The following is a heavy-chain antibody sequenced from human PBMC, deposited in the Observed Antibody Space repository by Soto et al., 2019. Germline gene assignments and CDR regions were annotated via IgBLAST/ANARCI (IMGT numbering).Heavy chain of an antibody. Sequence: QVQLVQSGAEVKKPGSSVKVSCKTSGVSFNNNGIGWVRQAPGHGLEWMGGVSPPFRTSNYARKFQGRISITADATTGTVNMELSSLKSEDTAQYYCASVLYYGSGSYSPYGMDVWGQGTTVTVSS. V-gene: IGHV1-69*01. CDR2: VSPPFRTS. CDR1: GVSFNNNG. D-gene: IGHD3-10*01. CDR3: ASVLYYGSGSYSPYGMDV. J-gene: IGHJ6*02.